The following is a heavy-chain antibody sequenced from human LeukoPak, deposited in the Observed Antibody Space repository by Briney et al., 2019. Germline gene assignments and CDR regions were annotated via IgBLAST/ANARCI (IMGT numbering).Heavy chain of an antibody. V-gene: IGHV1-2*02. J-gene: IGHJ4*02. CDR2: INPNSGGT. D-gene: IGHD1-26*01. CDR1: GYTFTDYY. Sequence: ASVKVSCKASGYTFTDYYMYWVRQAPGQGLEWMGWINPNSGGTNYAQKFQGRVTMTRDTSISTAYMELSSLRSDDTAVYYCARDIPIYRGSYSEAALDWGQGTLVTVSS. CDR3: ARDIPIYRGSYSEAALD.